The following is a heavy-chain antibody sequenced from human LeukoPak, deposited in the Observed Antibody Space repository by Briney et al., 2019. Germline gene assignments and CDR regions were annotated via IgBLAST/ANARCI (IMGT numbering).Heavy chain of an antibody. CDR3: ARDPSQTYYYDSSSRGPYGMDV. CDR2: IIPILGIA. D-gene: IGHD3-22*01. J-gene: IGHJ6*02. CDR1: GGTFSSYA. Sequence: GASVKVSCKASGGTFSSYAISWVRQAPGQGLEWMGRIIPILGIANYAQKFQGRVTITADKSTSTAYMELSSLRSEDTAVHYCARDPSQTYYYDSSSRGPYGMDVWGQGTTVTVSS. V-gene: IGHV1-69*04.